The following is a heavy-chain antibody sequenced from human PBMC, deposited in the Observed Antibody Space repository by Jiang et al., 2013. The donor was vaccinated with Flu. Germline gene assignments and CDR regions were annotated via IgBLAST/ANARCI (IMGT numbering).Heavy chain of an antibody. V-gene: IGHV2-70*11. CDR1: GFSLSTTGMC. D-gene: IGHD3-3*01. CDR3: ARTILGTIDGAAYEAFDL. Sequence: KPTQTLTLTCTFSGFSLSTTGMCLNWIRQPPGQALEWLTRIDWDGDNWFSTSLKTRLSISKDTSRKQVVLTMTNVNPXDTATYFCARTILGTIDGAAYEAFDLWGQGTPVTVSS. J-gene: IGHJ3*01. CDR2: IDWDGDN.